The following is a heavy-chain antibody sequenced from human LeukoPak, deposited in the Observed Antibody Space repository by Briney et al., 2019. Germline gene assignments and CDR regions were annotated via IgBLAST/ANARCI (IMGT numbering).Heavy chain of an antibody. J-gene: IGHJ6*02. D-gene: IGHD2-2*01. V-gene: IGHV3-23*01. CDR1: GFTFSSYA. CDR2: ISGSGGST. CDR3: AKDRSSTYYGMDV. Sequence: GGSLRLSCAASGFTFSSYAMSWVRQAPGKGLEWVSAISGSGGSTYYADSVKGRFSISRDNSKNMLYLYMHSLRAEDTAVFYCAKDRSSTYYGMDVWGQGTTVIVSS.